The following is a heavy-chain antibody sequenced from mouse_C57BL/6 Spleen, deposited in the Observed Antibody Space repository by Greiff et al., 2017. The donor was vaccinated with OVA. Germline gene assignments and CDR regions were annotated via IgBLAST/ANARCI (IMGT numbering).Heavy chain of an antibody. J-gene: IGHJ4*01. CDR2: IDPSDSET. CDR3: ARSGGNYVYYAMDY. V-gene: IGHV1-52*01. Sequence: QVQLKQPGAELVRPGSSVKLSCKASGYTFTSYWMHWVKQRPIQGLEWIGNIDPSDSETHYNQKFKDKATLTVDKSSSTAYMQLSSLTSEDSAVYYCARSGGNYVYYAMDYWGQGTSVTVSS. D-gene: IGHD2-1*01. CDR1: GYTFTSYW.